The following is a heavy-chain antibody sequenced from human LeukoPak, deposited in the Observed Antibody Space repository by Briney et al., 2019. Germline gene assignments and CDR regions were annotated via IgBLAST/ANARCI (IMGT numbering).Heavy chain of an antibody. Sequence: PSQTLSLTCTVPGGSIGSGAYYWSWIRQHPEKGLEWIGYIYYSGSTYYNPSLKSRVTISVDMSKNQFSLKLSSVTDADTAVYYCARAKYGDQSIDYWGQGTLVTVSS. D-gene: IGHD4-17*01. CDR3: ARAKYGDQSIDY. CDR1: GGSIGSGAYY. J-gene: IGHJ4*02. V-gene: IGHV4-31*03. CDR2: IYYSGST.